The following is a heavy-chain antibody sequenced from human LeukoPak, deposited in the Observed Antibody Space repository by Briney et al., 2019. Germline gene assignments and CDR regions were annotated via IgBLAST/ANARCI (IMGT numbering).Heavy chain of an antibody. CDR2: ISGRGGDT. J-gene: IGHJ4*02. D-gene: IGHD2-2*01. CDR1: LFTLFNYV. V-gene: IGHV3-23*01. Sequence: GALRLSRVAPLFTLFNYVISWVRPAPGKGLEGVSRISGRGGDTYCASSVKGRFTNSRYNSKKTLSMKMNSLRAEDMAVYYSAKDRSCTSNICPGDFDYWGQGTLVTVSS. CDR3: AKDRSCTSNICPGDFDY.